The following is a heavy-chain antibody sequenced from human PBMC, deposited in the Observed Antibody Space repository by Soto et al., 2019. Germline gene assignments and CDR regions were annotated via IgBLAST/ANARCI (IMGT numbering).Heavy chain of an antibody. D-gene: IGHD6-6*01. CDR1: GGSISSSSYY. Sequence: SETLSLTCTVSGGSISSSSYYWGWIRQPPGKGLEWIGSIYYSGSTYYNPSLKSRVTISVDTSKNQFSLKLSSVTAADTAVYYCARLEQLVPHDYWGQGTLVTVSS. V-gene: IGHV4-39*01. J-gene: IGHJ4*02. CDR3: ARLEQLVPHDY. CDR2: IYYSGST.